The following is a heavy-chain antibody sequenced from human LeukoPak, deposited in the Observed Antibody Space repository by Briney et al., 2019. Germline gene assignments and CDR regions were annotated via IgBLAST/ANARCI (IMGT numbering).Heavy chain of an antibody. CDR1: GFTFSSYG. J-gene: IGHJ4*02. D-gene: IGHD5-12*01. CDR3: AKHRQKVATKGPFDY. CDR2: ISYDGSNK. Sequence: GGSLRLSCAASGFTFSSYGMHWVRQAPGKGLEWVAVISYDGSNKYYADSVKGRFTISRDNSKNTLYLQMNSLRAEDTAVYDCAKHRQKVATKGPFDYWGQGTLVTVSS. V-gene: IGHV3-30*18.